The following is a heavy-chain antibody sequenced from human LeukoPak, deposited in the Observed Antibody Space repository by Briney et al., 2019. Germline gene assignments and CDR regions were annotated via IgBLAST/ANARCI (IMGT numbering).Heavy chain of an antibody. CDR1: GGTFSSYA. J-gene: IGHJ5*02. Sequence: GASVKVSCKASGGTFSSYAISWVRQAPGQGLEWMGGIIPIFGTANYAQKFQGRVTITADESTSTAYMELSSLRSEDTAVYYRARGGVVVPAAMLSWFDPWGQGTLVTVSS. CDR3: ARGGVVVPAAMLSWFDP. CDR2: IIPIFGTA. D-gene: IGHD2-2*01. V-gene: IGHV1-69*13.